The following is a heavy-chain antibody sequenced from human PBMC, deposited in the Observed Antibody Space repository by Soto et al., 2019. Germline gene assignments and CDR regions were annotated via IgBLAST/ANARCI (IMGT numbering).Heavy chain of an antibody. D-gene: IGHD3-9*01. CDR3: AKVGAPTYYDILTGYYPAYGMDV. Sequence: PGGSLRLSCAASGFTFSSYAMSWVRQAPGKGLEWVSAISGSGGSTYYADSVKGRFTISRDNSKNTLYLQMNSLRAEDTAVYYCAKVGAPTYYDILTGYYPAYGMDVWGQRTTVTVSS. CDR2: ISGSGGST. J-gene: IGHJ6*02. V-gene: IGHV3-23*01. CDR1: GFTFSSYA.